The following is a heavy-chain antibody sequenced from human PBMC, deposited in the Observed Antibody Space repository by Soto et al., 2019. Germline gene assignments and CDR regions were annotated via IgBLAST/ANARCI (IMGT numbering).Heavy chain of an antibody. V-gene: IGHV3-23*01. Sequence: GGSLRLSCAASGCTFSSYAMSWVRQAPGKGLEWVSAISGSGGSTYYADSVKGRFTISRDNSKNTLYLQMNSLRAEDTAVYYCAPRYCSSTSCYPYWGQGTLVTVSS. CDR2: ISGSGGST. J-gene: IGHJ4*02. D-gene: IGHD2-2*01. CDR1: GCTFSSYA. CDR3: APRYCSSTSCYPY.